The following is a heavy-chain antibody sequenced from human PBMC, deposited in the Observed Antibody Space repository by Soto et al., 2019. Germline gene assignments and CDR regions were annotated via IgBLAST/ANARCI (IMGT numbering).Heavy chain of an antibody. Sequence: EVQLVETGGGLVQPGGSLRLSCVASGFSFRSDWMTWVRQAPGKGLEWVANINQDGSEKYYVDSVKGRFTFSRDNAKTSVYLQMNGLGVEDRAGYYYARAHPRNNCYDMDVWGQGTTVTVSS. CDR3: ARAHPRNNCYDMDV. CDR2: INQDGSEK. J-gene: IGHJ6*02. V-gene: IGHV3-7*01. CDR1: GFSFRSDW.